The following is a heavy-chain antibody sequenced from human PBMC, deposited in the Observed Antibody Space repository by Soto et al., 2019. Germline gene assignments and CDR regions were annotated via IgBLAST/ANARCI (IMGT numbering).Heavy chain of an antibody. Sequence: EVQLVESGGGLVQPGGSLRLSCAASGITVSSNYMSWVRQAPGKGLEWVSVIYSGGSTYYADSVKGRFTISSENSKNTLYLQMNSLRAEDTAVYYCARDFYYYGSGTMGGYFDYWGQGTLVTVSS. J-gene: IGHJ4*02. D-gene: IGHD3-10*01. V-gene: IGHV3-66*01. CDR1: GITVSSNY. CDR3: ARDFYYYGSGTMGGYFDY. CDR2: IYSGGST.